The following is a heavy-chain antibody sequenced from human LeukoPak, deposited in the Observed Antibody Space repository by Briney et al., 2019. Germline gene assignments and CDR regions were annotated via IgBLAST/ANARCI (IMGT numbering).Heavy chain of an antibody. J-gene: IGHJ5*02. CDR3: ATVRSMMGGGYNFFDP. CDR2: INPSDGTT. Sequence: ASVKVSCKASGYTFTSYNMHWVRQAPGQGLEWMGIINPSDGTTNYAQTFQGRVAITADESTSTVYMELSSLTSDDTALYYCATVRSMMGGGYNFFDPWGQGTLVTVSS. CDR1: GYTFTSYN. V-gene: IGHV1-46*01. D-gene: IGHD3-16*01.